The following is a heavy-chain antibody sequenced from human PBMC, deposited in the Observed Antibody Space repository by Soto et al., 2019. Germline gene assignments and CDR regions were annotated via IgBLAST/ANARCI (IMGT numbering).Heavy chain of an antibody. CDR3: ASLMSSGYYYGMDV. CDR2: IIPILGIA. J-gene: IGHJ6*02. Sequence: QVQRVQSGAEVKKPGSSVKVSCKASGATFSSYTISWVRQAPGQGLEWMGRIIPILGIANYAQKFQGRVTITADKSTSTAYMELSSLRSEDTAVYYCASLMSSGYYYGMDVWGQGTTVTVSS. V-gene: IGHV1-69*02. CDR1: GATFSSYT. D-gene: IGHD3-10*01.